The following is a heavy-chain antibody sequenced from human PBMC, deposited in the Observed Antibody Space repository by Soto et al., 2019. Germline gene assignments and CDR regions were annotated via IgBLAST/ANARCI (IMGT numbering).Heavy chain of an antibody. J-gene: IGHJ4*02. Sequence: QLQLQESGSGLVKPSQTLSLTCAVSGGYISSGGYSWSWIRQPPGKGLEWIGYIYHSGSTYYNPSLKSRVTISLDRSKNQFSLKLRSVTAAGTAVYYCARGRGYSYGLDYWGQGTLVTVSS. V-gene: IGHV4-30-2*01. CDR3: ARGRGYSYGLDY. D-gene: IGHD5-18*01. CDR1: GGYISSGGYS. CDR2: IYHSGST.